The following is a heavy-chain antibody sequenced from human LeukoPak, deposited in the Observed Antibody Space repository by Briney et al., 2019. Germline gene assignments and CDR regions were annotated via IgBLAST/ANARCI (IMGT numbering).Heavy chain of an antibody. J-gene: IGHJ4*02. CDR3: AKDAYSGFSSSYHMDS. V-gene: IGHV1-2*02. CDR2: INPNSGGT. Sequence: ASVKVSCKASGYTVTGQYLHWVRQAPGQGLEWMGWINPNSGGTNYAQKFQGRVTMTRDTSINTAYMELNSLTSDDTAMYYCAKDAYSGFSSSYHMDSWGQGTLVTVSS. CDR1: GYTVTGQY. D-gene: IGHD5-18*01.